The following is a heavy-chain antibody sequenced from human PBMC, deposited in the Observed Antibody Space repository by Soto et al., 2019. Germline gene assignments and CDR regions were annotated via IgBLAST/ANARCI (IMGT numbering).Heavy chain of an antibody. CDR3: VGAPEHRPIDF. D-gene: IGHD2-21*01. J-gene: IGHJ4*01. V-gene: IGHV3-74*03. Sequence: GGPLRLACAASGLCLTHCWLHYVRQVPGKGLLWVSRISVNGRDTTYADSVKGRFTISRDNAKNTLYLQMDSLRAEDTAVYYCVGAPEHRPIDFWGHGSLATVSS. CDR2: ISVNGRDT. CDR1: GLCLTHCW.